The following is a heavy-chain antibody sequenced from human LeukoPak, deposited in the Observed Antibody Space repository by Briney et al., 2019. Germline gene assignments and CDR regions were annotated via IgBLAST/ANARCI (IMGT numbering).Heavy chain of an antibody. CDR3: ARDWGAYHRFFDY. V-gene: IGHV3-7*01. CDR2: IKQDGSER. CDR1: GFSMSVYW. Sequence: GGSLRLSCEASGFSMSVYWMSWVRQAPGKGLEWVGNIKQDGSERNYVDSVKGRFTISRDNAKKSLYLQMDSLRAEDAAVYYCARDWGAYHRFFDYWGQGTLVTVSS. D-gene: IGHD3-16*01. J-gene: IGHJ4*02.